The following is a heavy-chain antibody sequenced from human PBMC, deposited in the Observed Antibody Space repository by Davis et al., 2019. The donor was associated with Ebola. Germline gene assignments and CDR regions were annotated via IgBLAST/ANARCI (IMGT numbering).Heavy chain of an antibody. V-gene: IGHV4-59*08. Sequence: MPSETLSLTCTVSGGSISSYYWSWIRQPPGKGLEWIGYIYYSGSTNYHPSLKSRVTISVDTSKNQFSLKLSSVTAADTAVYYCAGSIAAAGLNWYFDLWGRGTLVTVSS. CDR2: IYYSGST. D-gene: IGHD6-13*01. CDR3: AGSIAAAGLNWYFDL. J-gene: IGHJ2*01. CDR1: GGSISSYY.